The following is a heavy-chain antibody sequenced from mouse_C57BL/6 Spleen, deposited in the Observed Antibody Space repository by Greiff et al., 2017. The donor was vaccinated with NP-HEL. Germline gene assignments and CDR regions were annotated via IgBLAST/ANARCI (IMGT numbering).Heavy chain of an antibody. D-gene: IGHD1-1*01. Sequence: VMLVESGAELVRPGTSVKVSCKASGYAFTNYLIEWVKQRPGQGLEWIGVINPGSGGTNYNEKFKGKATLTADKSSSTAYMQLSSLTSEDSAVYFCARCYYGSSPYYFDYWGQGTTLTVSS. CDR3: ARCYYGSSPYYFDY. J-gene: IGHJ2*01. CDR2: INPGSGGT. CDR1: GYAFTNYL. V-gene: IGHV1-54*01.